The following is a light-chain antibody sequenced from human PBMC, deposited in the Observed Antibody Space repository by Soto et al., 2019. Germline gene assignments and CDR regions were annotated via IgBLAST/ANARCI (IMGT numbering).Light chain of an antibody. Sequence: DIQMTQSPSTLSASVGDRVTVTCRASQSFSTWLAWYQQKPGKAPKLLIYDASNLESGVPSRFSGSGSGTEFTLTITSLPPDDFATYYCQQYYRYPLTFGGGTTVEIK. J-gene: IGKJ4*01. CDR1: QSFSTW. CDR3: QQYYRYPLT. V-gene: IGKV1-5*01. CDR2: DAS.